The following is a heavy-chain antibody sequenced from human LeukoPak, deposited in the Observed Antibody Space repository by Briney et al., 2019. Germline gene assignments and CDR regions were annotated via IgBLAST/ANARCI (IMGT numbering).Heavy chain of an antibody. J-gene: IGHJ5*02. D-gene: IGHD1-7*01. Sequence: ASVKVSCKASGYTFTNYYMHWVRQAPGQGLEWMGLINPSGTTTYAQNFQGRVTMTRDTSTSTVYMELSSLRSDDTAVYYCAKCSETGTTRWFDPWGQGTLVTVSS. CDR3: AKCSETGTTRWFDP. V-gene: IGHV1-46*01. CDR1: GYTFTNYY. CDR2: INPSGTT.